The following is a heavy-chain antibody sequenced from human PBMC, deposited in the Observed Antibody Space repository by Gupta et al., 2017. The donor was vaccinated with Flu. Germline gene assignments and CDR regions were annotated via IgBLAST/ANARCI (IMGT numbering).Heavy chain of an antibody. V-gene: IGHV3-33*01. CDR3: ARWNLGYCSDTGCHGDALDV. D-gene: IGHD2-2*01. J-gene: IGHJ3*01. Sequence: QVQLVVPGGGVVRPGRSVRLACAACGFAVGRNGMEWARRGPGKGLEGVAIIWYDGSNRYYADSVKGRFTISRDNSKNTVYLEMNSLRAEDTAVYYCARWNLGYCSDTGCHGDALDVWGQGTMVTVST. CDR2: IWYDGSNR. CDR1: GFAVGRNG.